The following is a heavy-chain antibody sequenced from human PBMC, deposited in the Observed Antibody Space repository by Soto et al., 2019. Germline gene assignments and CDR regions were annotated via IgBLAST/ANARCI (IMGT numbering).Heavy chain of an antibody. J-gene: IGHJ4*02. CDR3: AKEFHYDFWSGYYTESDY. D-gene: IGHD3-3*01. CDR2: ISYDGSNK. Sequence: GGSLRLSCAASGFTFSSYGMHWVRQAPGKRLEWVAVISYDGSNKYYADSVKGRFTISRDNSKNTLYLQMNSLRAEDTAVYYCAKEFHYDFWSGYYTESDYWGQGTLVTVSS. CDR1: GFTFSSYG. V-gene: IGHV3-30*18.